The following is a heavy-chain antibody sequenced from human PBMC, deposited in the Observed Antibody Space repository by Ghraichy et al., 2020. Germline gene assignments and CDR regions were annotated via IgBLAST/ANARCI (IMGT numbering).Heavy chain of an antibody. CDR1: GYTFTSYG. J-gene: IGHJ6*02. V-gene: IGHV1-18*01. CDR3: ARDLNDYTSHGMDV. Sequence: ASVKVSCKASGYTFTSYGISWVRQAPGQGLEWMGWISAYNGNTNYAQKLQGRVTMTTDTSTSTAYMELRSLRSDDTAVYYCARDLNDYTSHGMDVWGQGTTVTVSS. CDR2: ISAYNGNT. D-gene: IGHD4-11*01.